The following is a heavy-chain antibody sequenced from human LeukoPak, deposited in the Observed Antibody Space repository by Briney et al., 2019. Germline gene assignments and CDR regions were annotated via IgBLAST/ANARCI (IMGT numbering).Heavy chain of an antibody. V-gene: IGHV1-69*05. D-gene: IGHD2-15*01. J-gene: IGHJ5*02. CDR3: ARAGRGGSTNWFDP. CDR1: GGTFSSYA. Sequence: SVKVSCKASGGTFSSYAISWVRQAPGQGLEWMGGIIPIFGTANYAQKFQGRVTITTDESTSTAYMELSSLRSEGTAVYYCARAGRGGSTNWFDPWGQGTLVTVSS. CDR2: IIPIFGTA.